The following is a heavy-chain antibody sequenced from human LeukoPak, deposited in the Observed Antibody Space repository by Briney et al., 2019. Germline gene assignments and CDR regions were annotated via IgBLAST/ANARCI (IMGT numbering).Heavy chain of an antibody. Sequence: ASVKVSCKVCGYTLTELSMHWVRQPPGKGREWMGGFDPEDGETIYAQKFQGRVTMTEDTSTDTAYMELSSLRSEDTAVYYCATEFGPVGDYYHGMDVWGQGTTVTVSS. CDR2: FDPEDGET. J-gene: IGHJ6*02. D-gene: IGHD3-10*01. CDR1: GYTLTELS. CDR3: ATEFGPVGDYYHGMDV. V-gene: IGHV1-24*01.